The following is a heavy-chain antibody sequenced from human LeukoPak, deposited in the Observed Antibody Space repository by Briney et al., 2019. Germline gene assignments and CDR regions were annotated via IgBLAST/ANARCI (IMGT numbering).Heavy chain of an antibody. CDR2: INHSGST. CDR1: GGSFSGYY. Sequence: SETLSLTCAVYGGSFSGYYWSWIRQPPGKGLEWIGEINHSGSTNYNPYLKSRVTISVDTSKNQFSLKLSSVTAADTAVYYCARVKVYCSSTSCYPLHYYYYYMDVWGKGTTVTVSS. V-gene: IGHV4-34*01. J-gene: IGHJ6*03. D-gene: IGHD2-2*01. CDR3: ARVKVYCSSTSCYPLHYYYYYMDV.